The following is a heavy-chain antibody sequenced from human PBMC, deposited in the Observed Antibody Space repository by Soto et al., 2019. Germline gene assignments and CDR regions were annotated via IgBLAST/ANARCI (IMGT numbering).Heavy chain of an antibody. D-gene: IGHD5-12*01. Sequence: SETLSLTCTVSAGSINAYYWSWIRQPPGKGLEWIGYIYYSGSTNYNPSLKSRVTISVDTSKNQFSLKLRSLTAADTAVYFCARVKATLYRHYYFNYWGQGTPVTVSA. CDR1: AGSINAYY. CDR3: ARVKATLYRHYYFNY. V-gene: IGHV4-59*08. CDR2: IYYSGST. J-gene: IGHJ4*02.